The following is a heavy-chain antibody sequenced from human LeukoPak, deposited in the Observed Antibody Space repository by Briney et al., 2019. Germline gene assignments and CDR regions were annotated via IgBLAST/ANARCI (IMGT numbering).Heavy chain of an antibody. CDR1: GASLNGHY. CDR2: GSDVGGT. CDR3: AVEVREFVSLINGDC. D-gene: IGHD3-10*01. J-gene: IGHJ4*02. V-gene: IGHV4-34*01. Sequence: SETLSLTCAVYGASLNGHYWSWIRQPPGKGLEWIGEGSDVGGTKYNPSFKSRVTISADTSKNQFSLRLSSVTAADTAVYYCAVEVREFVSLINGDCWGQGTLVTVSS.